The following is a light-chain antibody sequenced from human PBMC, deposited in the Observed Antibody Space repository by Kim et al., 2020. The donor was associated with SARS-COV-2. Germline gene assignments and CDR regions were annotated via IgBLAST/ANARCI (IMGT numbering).Light chain of an antibody. CDR2: YDR. V-gene: IGLV3-21*04. CDR1: NIGSKS. Sequence: SYELTQPPSVSVAPGETARITCGGNNIGSKSVHWYQQKPGQAPGVVIYYDRDRPSGIPERFSGSNSGNTATLTISRVEAGDEADYYCQVWDASSDHSAFGGETKLTVL. J-gene: IGLJ2*01. CDR3: QVWDASSDHSA.